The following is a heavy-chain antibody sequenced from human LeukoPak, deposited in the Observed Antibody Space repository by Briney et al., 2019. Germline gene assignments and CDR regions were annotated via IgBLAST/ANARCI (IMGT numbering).Heavy chain of an antibody. J-gene: IGHJ5*02. Sequence: GGSLRLSCAASGFTFDDYGMSWVRQAPGKGLEWVSGINWNGGSTGYADSVKGRFTISRDNAKNSLYLQMNSLRAEDTALYHCARDATYYYDSRTISVSWFDPWGQGTLVTVSS. CDR2: INWNGGST. D-gene: IGHD3-22*01. V-gene: IGHV3-20*01. CDR3: ARDATYYYDSRTISVSWFDP. CDR1: GFTFDDYG.